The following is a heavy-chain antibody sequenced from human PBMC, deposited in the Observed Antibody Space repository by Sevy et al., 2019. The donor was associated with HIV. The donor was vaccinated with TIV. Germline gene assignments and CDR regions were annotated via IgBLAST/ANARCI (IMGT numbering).Heavy chain of an antibody. Sequence: GGSLRLSCAASGFTFSSYSMNWVRQAPGKGLEWVSSISSSSSYIYYADSVKGRFTISRDNAKNSLYLQMNSLRAEDTAVYYCASLGYCSGGSCYLDYWGQRTLVTVSS. D-gene: IGHD2-15*01. J-gene: IGHJ4*02. CDR2: ISSSSSYI. V-gene: IGHV3-21*01. CDR1: GFTFSSYS. CDR3: ASLGYCSGGSCYLDY.